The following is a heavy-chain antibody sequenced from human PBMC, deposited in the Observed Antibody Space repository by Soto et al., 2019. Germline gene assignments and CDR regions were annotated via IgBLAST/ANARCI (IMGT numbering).Heavy chain of an antibody. CDR2: IYYSGNT. V-gene: IGHV4-31*03. CDR1: GGSISSGGYY. Sequence: QVQLQESGPGLVKPSHTLSLTCTVSGGSISSGGYYWSWISQHPGKFMELIGYIYYSGNTYYNPSLKSRVTISEDTSKNQFSLKLSSVAAAATAVYYCARATYYYDSSGYSDRVLDYWSQGTLVTVSS. J-gene: IGHJ4*02. D-gene: IGHD3-22*01. CDR3: ARATYYYDSSGYSDRVLDY.